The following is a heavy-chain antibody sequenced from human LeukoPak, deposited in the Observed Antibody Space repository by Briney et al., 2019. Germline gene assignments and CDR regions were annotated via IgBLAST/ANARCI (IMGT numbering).Heavy chain of an antibody. V-gene: IGHV4-34*01. J-gene: IGHJ5*02. CDR3: ARDPYGSGSYYPNWFDP. CDR1: GGSFSDYY. CDR2: INHSGST. Sequence: PSETLSLTCAVYGGSFSDYYWSWIRQPPGKGLEWIGEINHSGSTKYNTSLKSRVTISVDTSKNQFSLKLSSVTAADTAVYYCARDPYGSGSYYPNWFDPWGQGTLVTVSS. D-gene: IGHD3-10*01.